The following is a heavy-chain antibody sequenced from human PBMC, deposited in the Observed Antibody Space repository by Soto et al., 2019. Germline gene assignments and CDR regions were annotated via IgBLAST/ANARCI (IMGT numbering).Heavy chain of an antibody. CDR3: ANRGREDFGVVIIRSNYYYYMDV. CDR1: GFTFSSYA. Sequence: EVQLLESGGGLVQPGGSLRLSCAASGFTFSSYAMSWVRQAPGKGLEWVSAISGIGGSTYYADSVKGRFTISRDNSKNTLYLQMNSLRAEDTAVYYCANRGREDFGVVIIRSNYYYYMDVWGKGTTVTVSS. V-gene: IGHV3-23*01. CDR2: ISGIGGST. D-gene: IGHD3-3*01. J-gene: IGHJ6*03.